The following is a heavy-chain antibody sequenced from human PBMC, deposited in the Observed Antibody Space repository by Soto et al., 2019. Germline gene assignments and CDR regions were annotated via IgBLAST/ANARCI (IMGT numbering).Heavy chain of an antibody. Sequence: GGSLRLSCAASGFTFSSYGMHWVRQAPGKGLEWVAVISYDGSNKYYADSVKGRFTISRDNSKNTLYLQMNSLRAEDTAVYYCAKEVRYYYYYMDVWGKGTTVTVSS. V-gene: IGHV3-30*18. CDR1: GFTFSSYG. J-gene: IGHJ6*03. CDR2: ISYDGSNK. CDR3: AKEVRYYYYYMDV.